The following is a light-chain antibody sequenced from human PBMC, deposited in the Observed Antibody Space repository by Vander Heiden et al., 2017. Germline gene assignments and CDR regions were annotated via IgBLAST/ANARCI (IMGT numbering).Light chain of an antibody. CDR1: QSLLHSNGYNY. V-gene: IGKV2-28*01. CDR2: LGS. Sequence: DILMTQSPLSLPVTPGEPASISCRSSQSLLHSNGYNYLDWYLQKPGQSPQLLIYLGSNRASGVPCRFSGSGSGTDFTLKISRVEAEDVGVYYCMQALQTPFTFGPGTKVDIK. J-gene: IGKJ3*01. CDR3: MQALQTPFT.